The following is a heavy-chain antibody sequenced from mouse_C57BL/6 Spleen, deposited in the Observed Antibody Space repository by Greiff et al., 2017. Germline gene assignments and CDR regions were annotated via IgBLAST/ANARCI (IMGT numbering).Heavy chain of an antibody. CDR2: INPSTGGT. V-gene: IGHV1-42*01. J-gene: IGHJ2*01. Sequence: VQLQQSGPELVKPGASVKISCKASGYSFTGYYMNWVKQSPEKSLEWIGEINPSTGGTTYNQKFKAKATLTVDKSSSTAYMQLKSLTSEDSAVYYCARYDYGSSYFDYWGQGTTLTVSS. CDR1: GYSFTGYY. CDR3: ARYDYGSSYFDY. D-gene: IGHD1-1*01.